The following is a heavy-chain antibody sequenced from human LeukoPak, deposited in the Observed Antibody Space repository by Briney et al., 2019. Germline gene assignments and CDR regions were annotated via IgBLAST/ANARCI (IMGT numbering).Heavy chain of an antibody. CDR3: ARGDYYDSSDEGWFDP. CDR2: IYYSGST. V-gene: IGHV4-30-4*01. Sequence: PSETLSLTCTVSGGSISSGDYYWSWIRQPPGKGLEWIGYIYYSGSTYYNPSLKSRVTISVDTSKNQFSLKLSSVTAADTAVYYCARGDYYDSSDEGWFDPWGQGTLVTVSS. J-gene: IGHJ5*02. D-gene: IGHD3-22*01. CDR1: GGSISSGDYY.